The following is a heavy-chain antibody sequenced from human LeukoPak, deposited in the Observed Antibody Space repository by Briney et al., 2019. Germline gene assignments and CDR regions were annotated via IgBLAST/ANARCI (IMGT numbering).Heavy chain of an antibody. Sequence: ASVKVSCKASGYTFTSYGISWVRQAPGQGLEWMGWISAYNGNTNYAQKLQGRVTMTTDTSTSTAYMELRSLRSDDTAVYCCARGRIRCSSTSCHTFDPWGQGTLVTVSS. CDR2: ISAYNGNT. CDR3: ARGRIRCSSTSCHTFDP. J-gene: IGHJ5*02. V-gene: IGHV1-18*01. D-gene: IGHD2-2*01. CDR1: GYTFTSYG.